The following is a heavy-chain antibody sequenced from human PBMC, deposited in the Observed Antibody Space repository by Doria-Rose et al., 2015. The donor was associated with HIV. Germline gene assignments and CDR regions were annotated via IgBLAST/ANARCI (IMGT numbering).Heavy chain of an antibody. CDR1: GVSLSSPGMG. D-gene: IGHD6-13*01. J-gene: IGHJ4*02. Sequence: QVTLKESGPVLVKPTETLTLTCTVSGVSLSSPGMGVSWIRQPPGKALEWLANIFSDDEGSCNTSLKSRLTISRGTSKSQVVLTMTDMDPVDTATYYCARIKSSRWYHKYYFDFWGRGTLVIVSA. V-gene: IGHV2-26*01. CDR2: IFSDDEG. CDR3: ARIKSSRWYHKYYFDF.